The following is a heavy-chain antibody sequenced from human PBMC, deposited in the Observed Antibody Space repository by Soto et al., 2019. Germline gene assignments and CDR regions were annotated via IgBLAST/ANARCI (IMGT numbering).Heavy chain of an antibody. V-gene: IGHV4-31*03. J-gene: IGHJ4*02. CDR1: GGSISSGGYY. Sequence: QVQLQESGPGLVKPSQTLSLTCTVSGGSISSGGYYWSWIRQHPGKGLEWLGYIYYSGSTYYNPSLKSRVTISVDTSKNQFSLKLSSVTAADTAVYYCARVSRGVTKQAFDYWGQGTLVTVSS. CDR2: IYYSGST. CDR3: ARVSRGVTKQAFDY. D-gene: IGHD5-18*01.